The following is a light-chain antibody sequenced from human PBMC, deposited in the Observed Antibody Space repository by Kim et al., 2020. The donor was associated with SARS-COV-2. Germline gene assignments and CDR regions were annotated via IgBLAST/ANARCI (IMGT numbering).Light chain of an antibody. J-gene: IGKJ2*01. Sequence: RAPSNCRSSRTVLSRSNKKNCIAWYQQKQGQPPRLLFYWASTRASGVPDRFSGRESGTDFTLTISGLQAEDVAVYYCHQYYSVPDTFGQGTKLEI. CDR1: RTVLSRSNKKNC. CDR3: HQYYSVPDT. V-gene: IGKV4-1*01. CDR2: WAS.